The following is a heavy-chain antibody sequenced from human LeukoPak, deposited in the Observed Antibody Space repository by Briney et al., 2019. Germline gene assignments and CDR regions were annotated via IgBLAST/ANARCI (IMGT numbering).Heavy chain of an antibody. CDR1: GGSISSYY. CDR3: ARENSGSYREFDY. J-gene: IGHJ4*02. D-gene: IGHD1-26*01. CDR2: IYTRGST. V-gene: IGHV4-4*07. Sequence: SETLSLTCTASGGSISSYYWSWIRQPAGKGLEWIGRIYTRGSTNYNASLKSRVSMSVDTSKTQFSLKLSSVTAADTAVFYCARENSGSYREFDYWGQGTLVTVSS.